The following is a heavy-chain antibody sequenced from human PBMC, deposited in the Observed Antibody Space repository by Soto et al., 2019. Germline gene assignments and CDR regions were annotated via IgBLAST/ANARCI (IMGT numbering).Heavy chain of an antibody. D-gene: IGHD3-9*01. CDR3: VKEGVRYFDWLLYPGSPYFDY. CDR1: GFTFSSYA. CDR2: ISSNGGST. V-gene: IGHV3-64D*08. Sequence: PGGSLRLSCSASGFTFSSYAMHWVRQAPGKGLEYVSAISSNGGSTYYADSVKGRFTISRDNSKNTLYLQMSSLRAEDTAVYYCVKEGVRYFDWLLYPGSPYFDYWGQGTLVTVSS. J-gene: IGHJ4*02.